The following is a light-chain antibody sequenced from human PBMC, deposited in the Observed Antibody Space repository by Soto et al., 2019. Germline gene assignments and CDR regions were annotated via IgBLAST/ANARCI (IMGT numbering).Light chain of an antibody. CDR1: QGISTY. V-gene: IGKV1-5*01. J-gene: IGKJ5*01. CDR2: GAS. CDR3: QHYNLCSAP. Sequence: SQSPSTLPASVGDTVSISCRASQGISTYLAWYQHKPGKAPTLLIFGASILHNGVPPRFAGSGSGSEFTRTINRLQADDFETYYCQHYNLCSAPVGQGTRV.